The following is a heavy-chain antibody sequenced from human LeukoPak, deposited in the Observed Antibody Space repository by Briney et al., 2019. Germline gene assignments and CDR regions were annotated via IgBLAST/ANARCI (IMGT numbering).Heavy chain of an antibody. CDR2: IKVDGTEI. CDR3: ARDRGYPSYMDV. J-gene: IGHJ6*03. Sequence: GGSLRLSCAASGFTFSNAWMSWVRQAAGKGREGVANIKVDGTEIYYADSVKGRFTISRDNPKSSLYLQMNSLRGEDTAVYYCARDRGYPSYMDVWGKGTTVTVSS. CDR1: GFTFSNAW. D-gene: IGHD3-10*01. V-gene: IGHV3-7*01.